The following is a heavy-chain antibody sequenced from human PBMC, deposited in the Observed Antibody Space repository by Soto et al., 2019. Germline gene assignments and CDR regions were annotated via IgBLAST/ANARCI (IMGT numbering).Heavy chain of an antibody. D-gene: IGHD3-22*01. V-gene: IGHV1-69*01. CDR1: GGTFSSYA. CDR3: ARDRDYYDSSGWDAFDI. Sequence: QVQLVQSGAEVKKPGSSVKVSCKASGGTFSSYAISWVRQAPGQGLEWMGGIIAIFGTANYAQKFQGRVTITADETTSTAYMELSSLRSEDTAVYYCARDRDYYDSSGWDAFDIWGQGTMVTVSS. CDR2: IIAIFGTA. J-gene: IGHJ3*02.